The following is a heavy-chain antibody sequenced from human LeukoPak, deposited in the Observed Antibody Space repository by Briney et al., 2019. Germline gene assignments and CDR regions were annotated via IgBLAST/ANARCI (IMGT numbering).Heavy chain of an antibody. CDR2: IYYSGST. J-gene: IGHJ3*02. CDR3: ARHVGRWAFEI. CDR1: GGSISSYY. Sequence: SETLSLTCTVSGGSISSYYWSWIRQPPGKGLEWIGNIYYSGSTKYNPSLKSRVTISVDTSKNQFSLELSSVTAADTAVYYCARHVGRWAFEIWGQGTMVTVSS. V-gene: IGHV4-59*08.